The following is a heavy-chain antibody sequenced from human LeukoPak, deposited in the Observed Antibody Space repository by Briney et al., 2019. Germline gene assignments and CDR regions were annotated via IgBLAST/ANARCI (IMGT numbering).Heavy chain of an antibody. D-gene: IGHD4-11*01. V-gene: IGHV3-72*01. CDR1: GFTFSDHY. CDR3: ASPSSPDSEADY. J-gene: IGHJ4*02. CDR2: SRNKVISYIT. Sequence: GGSLRLSCAASGFTFSDHYMDWVRQPPGKGLEWVGRSRNKVISYITQYAASVKGRFTISRDDSKNSPYLQMNSLKTEDTAVYYCASPSSPDSEADYWGQGTLVTVSS.